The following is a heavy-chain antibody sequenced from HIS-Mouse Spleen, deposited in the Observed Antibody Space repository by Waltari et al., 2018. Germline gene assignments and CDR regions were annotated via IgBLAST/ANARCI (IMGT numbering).Heavy chain of an antibody. V-gene: IGHV4-39*07. J-gene: IGHJ4*02. Sequence: LSLKSRVTISVDTSKNQFSLKLSSVTAADTAVYYCARGGTWTSFDYWGQGTLVTVSS. D-gene: IGHD1-1*01. CDR3: ARGGTWTSFDY.